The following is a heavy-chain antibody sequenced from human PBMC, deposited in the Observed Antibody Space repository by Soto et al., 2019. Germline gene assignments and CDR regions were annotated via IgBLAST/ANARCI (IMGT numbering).Heavy chain of an antibody. CDR3: ARDIFGGSYDFCH. Sequence: EVQLVESGGGLVQLGGSLTLSCAALGFTVNNLYMTWVRQAPGKGLEWVSVFSSVGSRYYADSVKGRFTISKDYSKNTLYLEMNSLRAGDTAVYYCARDIFGGSYDFCHGGQGTLVTVSS. D-gene: IGHD3-3*01. CDR2: FSSVGSR. J-gene: IGHJ4*02. CDR1: GFTVNNLY. V-gene: IGHV3-66*01.